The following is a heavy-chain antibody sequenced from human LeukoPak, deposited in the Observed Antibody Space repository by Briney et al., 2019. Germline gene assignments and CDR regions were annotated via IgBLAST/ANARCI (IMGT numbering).Heavy chain of an antibody. CDR2: ISSSSSTI. CDR1: GFTFSSYS. Sequence: GGSLRLSCAASGFTFSSYSMNWVRQAPGKGLEWVSYISSSSSTIYYADSVKGRFTISRDNAKNSLYLQINSLRAEDTAVYYCARDLRHYYDRDDAFDIWGQGTMVTVSS. CDR3: ARDLRHYYDRDDAFDI. V-gene: IGHV3-48*01. D-gene: IGHD3-22*01. J-gene: IGHJ3*02.